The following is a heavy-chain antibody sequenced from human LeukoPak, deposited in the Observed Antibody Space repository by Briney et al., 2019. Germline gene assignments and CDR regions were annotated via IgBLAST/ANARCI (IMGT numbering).Heavy chain of an antibody. CDR1: GGSISSGDYY. V-gene: IGHV4-30-4*08. CDR2: IYYSGST. J-gene: IGHJ4*02. CDR3: ARDSGSYYYFDY. Sequence: SQTQSLTCTVSGGSISSGDYYWSWIRQPPGKGLEWIGYIYYSGSTYYNPSLKSRVTISVDTSKNQFSLKLSSVTAADAAVYYCARDSGSYYYFDYWGQGTLVTVSS. D-gene: IGHD1-26*01.